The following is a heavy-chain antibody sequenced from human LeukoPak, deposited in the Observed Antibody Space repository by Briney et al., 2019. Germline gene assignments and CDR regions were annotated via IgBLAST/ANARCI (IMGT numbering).Heavy chain of an antibody. Sequence: PSQTLSLTCTVSGGSISSGDYYWSWIRQPPGKGLEWIGYIYYSGSTYYNPSLKSRVTISVDTSKNQFPLKLSSVTAADTAVYYCARDSHRQDSSGYYWFDYWGQGTLVTVSS. CDR3: ARDSHRQDSSGYYWFDY. V-gene: IGHV4-30-4*08. D-gene: IGHD3-22*01. J-gene: IGHJ4*02. CDR1: GGSISSGDYY. CDR2: IYYSGST.